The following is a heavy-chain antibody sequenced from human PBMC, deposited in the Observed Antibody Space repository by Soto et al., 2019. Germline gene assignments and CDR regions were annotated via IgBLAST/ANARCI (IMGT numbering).Heavy chain of an antibody. CDR3: ARDWLAAAGKKGIDY. V-gene: IGHV1-18*04. D-gene: IGHD6-13*01. J-gene: IGHJ4*02. CDR1: GYTFTSYG. Sequence: AAVKASSKAPGYTFTSYGRRWLHHAPRQGLEWMGWISAYNGNTNYAQKLQGRVTMTTDTSTSTAYMELRSLRSDDTAVYYCARDWLAAAGKKGIDYWGQGTLVTVSS. CDR2: ISAYNGNT.